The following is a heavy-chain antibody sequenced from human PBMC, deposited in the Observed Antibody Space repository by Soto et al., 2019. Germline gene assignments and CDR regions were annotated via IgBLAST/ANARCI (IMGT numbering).Heavy chain of an antibody. V-gene: IGHV3-66*01. Sequence: PGGSLRLSCAASVFTFSTKYMSWVRQAPGKGLEWVSVIYSGGSTFYADSVRGRFTISRDNSRNTVNLQMNSLRAEDTAVYYCARDPWAADYWGQGTLVPVSS. D-gene: IGHD3-16*01. CDR2: IYSGGST. CDR3: ARDPWAADY. CDR1: VFTFSTKY. J-gene: IGHJ4*02.